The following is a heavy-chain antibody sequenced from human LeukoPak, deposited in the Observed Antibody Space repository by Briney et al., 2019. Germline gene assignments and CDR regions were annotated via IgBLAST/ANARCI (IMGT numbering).Heavy chain of an antibody. D-gene: IGHD6-13*01. CDR2: IKQDGNEK. Sequence: GGSLRLSCAASGFTFSNYWMNWVRQAPGKGLEWVANIKQDGNEKHYVDSVKGRFTISRDSAKNSLYLQMNSLRAEDTAVYYCARGGSSWYPFAYWGQGTLVTVSS. V-gene: IGHV3-7*01. CDR3: ARGGSSWYPFAY. J-gene: IGHJ1*01. CDR1: GFTFSNYW.